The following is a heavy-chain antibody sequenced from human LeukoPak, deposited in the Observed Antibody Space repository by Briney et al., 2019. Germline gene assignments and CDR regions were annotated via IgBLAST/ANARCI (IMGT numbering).Heavy chain of an antibody. CDR3: ARDGWALGYCSGGSCYIFDY. J-gene: IGHJ4*02. CDR2: INWNGGST. Sequence: SGGSLRLSXAASGFTFDDYGMSWVRQAPGKGLEWVSGINWNGGSTGYADSVKGRFTISRDNAKNSLYLQMNSLRAEDTALYYCARDGWALGYCSGGSCYIFDYWGQGTLVTVSS. CDR1: GFTFDDYG. V-gene: IGHV3-20*04. D-gene: IGHD2-15*01.